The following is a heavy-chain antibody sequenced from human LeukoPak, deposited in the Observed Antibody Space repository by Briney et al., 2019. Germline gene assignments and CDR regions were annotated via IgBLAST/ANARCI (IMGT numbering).Heavy chain of an antibody. CDR1: GFTFSTYS. Sequence: GGSLRLSCAASGFTFSTYSRNWVRQAPGGVLEWVTSISGSSSYIDYADSVKTRFTHTRDNAKNLLYLQMNTQGTADNALYNSARHHSWG. J-gene: IGHJ5*01. CDR2: ISGSSSYI. V-gene: IGHV3-21*01. CDR3: ARHHS.